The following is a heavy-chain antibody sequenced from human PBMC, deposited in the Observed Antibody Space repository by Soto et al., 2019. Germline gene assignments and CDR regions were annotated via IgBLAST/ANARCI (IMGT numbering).Heavy chain of an antibody. Sequence: SVKVSCKASGGTFSSYAISWVRQAPGQGLEWMGGIIPIFGTANYAQKFQGRVTITADESTSTAYMELSSLRSEDTAVYYCARSSGSYEYYYYGMDVWGQGTTVTVSS. CDR2: IIPIFGTA. J-gene: IGHJ6*02. D-gene: IGHD1-26*01. CDR3: ARSSGSYEYYYYGMDV. CDR1: GGTFSSYA. V-gene: IGHV1-69*13.